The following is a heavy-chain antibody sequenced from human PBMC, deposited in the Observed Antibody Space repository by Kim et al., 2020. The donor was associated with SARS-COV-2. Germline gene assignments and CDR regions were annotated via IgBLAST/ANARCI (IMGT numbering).Heavy chain of an antibody. CDR2: IYYSGST. CDR1: GGSISSYY. CDR3: ARHFGSGYDSYYYYYMDV. Sequence: SETLSLTCTVSGGSISSYYWSWIRQPPGKGLEWIGYIYYSGSTNYNPSLKSRVTISVDTSKNQFSLKLSSVTAADTAVYYCARHFGSGYDSYYYYYMDVWRKGTTVTVSS. V-gene: IGHV4-59*08. J-gene: IGHJ6*03. D-gene: IGHD5-12*01.